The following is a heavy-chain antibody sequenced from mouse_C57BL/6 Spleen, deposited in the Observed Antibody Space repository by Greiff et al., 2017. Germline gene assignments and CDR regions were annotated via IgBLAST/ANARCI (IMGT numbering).Heavy chain of an antibody. CDR2: IDPSDSYT. CDR3: AREDITTLVPFAY. Sequence: VKLQQPGAELVMPGASVKLSCKASGYTFTSYWMHWVKQRPGQGLEWIGEIDPSDSYTNYNQKFKGKSTLTVDKSSSTAYMQLSSLTSEDSAVYYCAREDITTLVPFAYWGQGTLVTVSA. V-gene: IGHV1-69*01. J-gene: IGHJ3*01. CDR1: GYTFTSYW. D-gene: IGHD1-1*01.